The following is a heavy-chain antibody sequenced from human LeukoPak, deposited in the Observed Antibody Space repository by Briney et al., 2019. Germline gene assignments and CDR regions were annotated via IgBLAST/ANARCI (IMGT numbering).Heavy chain of an antibody. D-gene: IGHD2-15*01. CDR2: IWYDGSNK. J-gene: IGHJ4*02. V-gene: IGHV3-33*08. Sequence: GGSLRLSCVASGFTISSNYMSWVRQAPGKGLEWVAVIWYDGSNKYYADSVKGRFTISRDNSKNTLYLQMNSLRAEDTAVYYCAREPTYCSGGSCYGVGFDYWGQGTLVTVSS. CDR1: GFTISSNY. CDR3: AREPTYCSGGSCYGVGFDY.